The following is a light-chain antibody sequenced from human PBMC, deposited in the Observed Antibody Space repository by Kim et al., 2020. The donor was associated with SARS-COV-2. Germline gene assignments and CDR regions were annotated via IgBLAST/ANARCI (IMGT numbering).Light chain of an antibody. V-gene: IGKV2-28*01. CDR2: LGS. J-gene: IGKJ5*01. CDR3: MQALQTPT. CDR1: QSLLHIDGYKY. Sequence: EPAFIYCRSSQSLLHIDGYKYLDWYVQKPGQSPQLLIYLGSDRAPGVPDRISGSGSGTDFTLNINRVEAEDVGVYFCMQALQTPTFGQGTRLEIK.